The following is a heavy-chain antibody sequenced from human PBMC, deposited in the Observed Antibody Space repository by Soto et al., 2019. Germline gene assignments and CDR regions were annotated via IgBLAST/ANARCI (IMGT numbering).Heavy chain of an antibody. CDR1: GGTFSSYA. CDR3: AVATPTGIVVVPAAIHTAPFDI. Sequence: VASVKVSCKASGGTFSSYAISWVRQAPGQGLEWMGGIIPIFGTANYAQKFQGRVTITADESTSTAYMELSSLRSEDTAVYYCAVATPTGIVVVPAAIHTAPFDIWGQGTMVTVSS. J-gene: IGHJ3*02. CDR2: IIPIFGTA. V-gene: IGHV1-69*13. D-gene: IGHD2-2*01.